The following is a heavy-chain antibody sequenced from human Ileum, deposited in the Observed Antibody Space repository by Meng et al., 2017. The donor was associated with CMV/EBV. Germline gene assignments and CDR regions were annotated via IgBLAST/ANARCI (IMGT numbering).Heavy chain of an antibody. CDR3: ARDQLGAFDY. D-gene: IGHD1-26*01. CDR2: IYYSGST. Sequence: SETLSLTCTVSGGSVSSGSYYWSWIRQPPGKGLEWIGYIYYSGSTNYNPSLKSRVTISVDTSKNQFSLKLTSVTAADTAVYYCARDQLGAFDYWGQGTLVTVSS. J-gene: IGHJ4*02. CDR1: GGSVSSGSYY. V-gene: IGHV4-61*01.